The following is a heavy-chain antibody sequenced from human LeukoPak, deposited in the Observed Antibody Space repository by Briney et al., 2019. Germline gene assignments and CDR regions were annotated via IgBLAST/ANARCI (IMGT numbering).Heavy chain of an antibody. CDR2: ISESGRGT. D-gene: IGHD3-3*01. CDR3: AKGVFGVNRAFDY. J-gene: IGHJ4*02. CDR1: GFTFNTCA. V-gene: IGHV3-23*01. Sequence: LAGGSLRLSWEASGFTFNTCAMSWVRQAPGKGLEWVSAISESGRGTYYADSVKGRFTISRDNSKNTLSLQMNSLRVDDTALYYCAKGVFGVNRAFDYWGQGTLVTVSS.